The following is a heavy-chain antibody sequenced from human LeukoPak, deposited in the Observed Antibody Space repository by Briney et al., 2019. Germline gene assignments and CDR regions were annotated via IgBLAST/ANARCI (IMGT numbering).Heavy chain of an antibody. CDR1: GFTFSSYA. D-gene: IGHD2-2*01. Sequence: GGSLRLSCAASGFTFSSYALSWVRQAPGKGLEWVSAISGSGGSTYYADSVKGRFTISRDNSKNTLYLQMSSLRAEDTAVYYCAKDPVVPAAEWFDPWGQGTLVTVSS. CDR3: AKDPVVPAAEWFDP. V-gene: IGHV3-23*01. J-gene: IGHJ5*02. CDR2: ISGSGGST.